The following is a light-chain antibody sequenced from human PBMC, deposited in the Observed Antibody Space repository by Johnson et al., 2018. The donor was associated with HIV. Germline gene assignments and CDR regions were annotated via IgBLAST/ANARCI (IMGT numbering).Light chain of an antibody. J-gene: IGLJ1*01. CDR2: ENT. V-gene: IGLV1-51*02. Sequence: QSVLTQPPSVSATPGQKVTISCSGSSSNIENNYVSWYQQLPATAPKLLIYENTKRPSGVPDRFSGSKSGSSATLGITGLPPGDEADYYCATWDRSLSAGGVFGTGTKVTVL. CDR3: ATWDRSLSAGGV. CDR1: SSNIENNY.